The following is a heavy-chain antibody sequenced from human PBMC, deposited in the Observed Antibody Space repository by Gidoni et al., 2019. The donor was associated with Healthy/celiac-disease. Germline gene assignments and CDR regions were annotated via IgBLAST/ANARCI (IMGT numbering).Heavy chain of an antibody. D-gene: IGHD3-22*01. CDR1: GFTFSSYA. CDR3: AKDSYYYDSRGCFDY. Sequence: EVQLLESGGCLVQPGGSLRLSCAASGFTFSSYAISWFRQARGKGLEWVSDISGSGGSTNYADSVKGRFTIARDNSKNTLYLQMNSLRAEDTAVYYCAKDSYYYDSRGCFDYWGQGTLVTVSS. V-gene: IGHV3-23*01. CDR2: ISGSGGST. J-gene: IGHJ4*02.